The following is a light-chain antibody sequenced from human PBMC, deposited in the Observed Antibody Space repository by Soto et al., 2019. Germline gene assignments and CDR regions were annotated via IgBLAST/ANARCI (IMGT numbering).Light chain of an antibody. CDR2: DTS. CDR3: QQRSKFLWT. CDR1: QSVSSY. Sequence: EIVLTQSPATPSLSPGERATLSFRASQSVSSYLAWYQQKPGQAPRLLMYDTSNRAPGIPARFSGSGSGTDFTLTISSLEPEDFAVYFCQQRSKFLWTFGQGTKVDI. J-gene: IGKJ1*01. V-gene: IGKV3-11*01.